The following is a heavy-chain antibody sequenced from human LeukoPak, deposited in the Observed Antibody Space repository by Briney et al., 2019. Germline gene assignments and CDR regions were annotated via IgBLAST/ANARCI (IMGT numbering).Heavy chain of an antibody. V-gene: IGHV4-34*01. CDR2: INHSGST. Sequence: SETLSLTCAVYGGSFSGYYWSWIRQSPGKGLEWIGEINHSGSTNYNPSLKSRVTISVDTSKNQFSLKVSSVTAADTAVYYCAARNLRGLFDYWGQGTLVTVSS. CDR3: AARNLRGLFDY. D-gene: IGHD3-10*01. CDR1: GGSFSGYY. J-gene: IGHJ4*02.